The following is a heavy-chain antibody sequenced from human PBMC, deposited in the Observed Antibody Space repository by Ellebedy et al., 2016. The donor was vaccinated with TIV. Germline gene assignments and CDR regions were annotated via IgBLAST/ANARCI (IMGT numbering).Heavy chain of an antibody. D-gene: IGHD3-10*01. J-gene: IGHJ4*02. V-gene: IGHV6-1*01. CDR1: GDSVSINSGG. CDR3: ARGWLRTSFDY. Sequence: SQTLSLTCAISGDSVSINSGGWNWIRQSPSRGLEWLGRTYYDSKWYSDYAVSVQSRIAISPDTSKNQVSLHLNSVSPEDTAVYYCARGWLRTSFDYWGQGILVIVSS. CDR2: TYYDSKWYS.